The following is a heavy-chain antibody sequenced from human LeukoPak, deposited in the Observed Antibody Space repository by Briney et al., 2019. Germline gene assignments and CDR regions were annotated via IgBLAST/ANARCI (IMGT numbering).Heavy chain of an antibody. V-gene: IGHV1-8*03. CDR3: ARTTKSLDYGDYPTGYYYYHMDV. D-gene: IGHD4-17*01. CDR2: MNPNSVNT. CDR1: GYTFTSYD. J-gene: IGHJ6*03. Sequence: ASVKVSCKASGYTFTSYDINWVRQATGQGLEWMGWMNPNSVNTGYAQKFQGRVTITRNTSISTVYMELSSLRSEDTAVYYCARTTKSLDYGDYPTGYYYYHMDVWGKGTTVTVSS.